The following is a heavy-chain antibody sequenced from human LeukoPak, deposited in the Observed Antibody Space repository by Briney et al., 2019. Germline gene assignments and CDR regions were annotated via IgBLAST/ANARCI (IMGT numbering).Heavy chain of an antibody. V-gene: IGHV3-30*04. CDR2: ISYDGSNK. D-gene: IGHD3-22*01. Sequence: GSLILSCAASGFPFSSYAMHWVRQAPGKGLEWVAVISYDGSNKYYADSVKGRFTISRDNSKNTLYLQMNSLRAEDTAVYYCARDGSNYYDSSGYEHWGQGTLVTVSS. J-gene: IGHJ1*01. CDR3: ARDGSNYYDSSGYEH. CDR1: GFPFSSYA.